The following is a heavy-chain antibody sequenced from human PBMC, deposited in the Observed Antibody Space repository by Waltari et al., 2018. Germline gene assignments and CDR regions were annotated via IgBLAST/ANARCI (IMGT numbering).Heavy chain of an antibody. D-gene: IGHD3-22*01. CDR1: GYTFTGYY. V-gene: IGHV1-2*02. CDR3: ASLRLYYYDSSGYSDY. J-gene: IGHJ4*02. CDR2: INPNRGGT. Sequence: QVQLVQSGAEVKKPGASVKVSCKASGYTFTGYYMHWVRQAPGQGLEWMGWINPNRGGTNYAQKFQGRVTMTRDTSISTAYMELSRLRSDDTAVYYCASLRLYYYDSSGYSDYWGQGTLVTVSS.